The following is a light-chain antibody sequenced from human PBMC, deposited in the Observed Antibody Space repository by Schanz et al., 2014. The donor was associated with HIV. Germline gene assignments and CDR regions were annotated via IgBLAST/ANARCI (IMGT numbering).Light chain of an antibody. CDR1: QSLVSSDGNTY. CDR3: MQGTDWLRT. CDR2: QVS. J-gene: IGKJ2*01. V-gene: IGKV2-30*01. Sequence: DFELTQSPLSLPVTLGQPASISCRSSQSLVSSDGNTYLNWFHQRPGQSPRRLIYQVSNRDSGVPDRFSGSGSGTDFTLKISRVEAEDVGVYYCMQGTDWLRTFGQGTKLEIK.